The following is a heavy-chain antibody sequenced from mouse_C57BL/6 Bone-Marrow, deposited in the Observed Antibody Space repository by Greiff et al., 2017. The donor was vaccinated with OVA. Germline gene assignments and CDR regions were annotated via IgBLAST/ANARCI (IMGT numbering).Heavy chain of an antibody. CDR1: GFNIKDDY. CDR3: TTRDGGYYFDY. CDR2: IDTENGDT. Sequence: VQLQQSGAELVRPGASVKLSCTASGFNIKDDYMHWVKQRPEQGLEWIGWIDTENGDTEYASKFQGKATITADTSSNTAYLQLSSLTSEDTAVYYCTTRDGGYYFDYWGQGTTLTVSS. V-gene: IGHV14-4*01. D-gene: IGHD2-3*01. J-gene: IGHJ2*01.